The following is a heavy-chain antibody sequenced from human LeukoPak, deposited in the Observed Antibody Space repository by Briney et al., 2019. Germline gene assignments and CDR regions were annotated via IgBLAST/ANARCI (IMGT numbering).Heavy chain of an antibody. CDR1: GFPFSKFG. J-gene: IGHJ6*03. V-gene: IGHV3-30*02. Sequence: GGSLRLSCAASGFPFSKFGMHWVRQAPGQGLEWVAFILYDGSNKFYADSVKGRFTISRDNSKNTLYLQMNSLRAEDTAVYYCAKAIYSSGSYYNYYYYMDVWGKGTTVTISS. D-gene: IGHD1-26*01. CDR2: ILYDGSNK. CDR3: AKAIYSSGSYYNYYYYMDV.